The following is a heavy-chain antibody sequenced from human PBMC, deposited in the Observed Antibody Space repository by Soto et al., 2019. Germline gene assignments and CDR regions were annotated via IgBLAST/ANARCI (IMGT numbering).Heavy chain of an antibody. CDR2: IYYSGTT. J-gene: IGHJ4*02. CDR3: ARPGSSGYAGEFDY. V-gene: IGHV4-59*01. Sequence: QVQLHESGPGLVKPSETLSLTCTVSGGSISPYYWSWIRQPPGKGLEWIGFIYYSGTTNYNPTRKSRITISVDTSKDQYSLKLSSVTATDTAVYYCARPGSSGYAGEFDYWGQGTLVTVSS. D-gene: IGHD3-22*01. CDR1: GGSISPYY.